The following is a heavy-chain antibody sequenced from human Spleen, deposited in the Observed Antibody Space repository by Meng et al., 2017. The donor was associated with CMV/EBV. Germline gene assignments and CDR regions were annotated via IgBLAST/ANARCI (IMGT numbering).Heavy chain of an antibody. V-gene: IGHV4-39*07. Sequence: SETLSLTCTVSGGSISSSSYYWGWIRQPPGKGLEWIGSIYYSGSTYYNPSLKSRVTISVDTSKNQFSLKLSSVTAADTAVYYCARQIAARRSGRSNSLDYWSQGTLVTVSS. D-gene: IGHD6-6*01. CDR1: GGSISSSSYY. CDR2: IYYSGST. CDR3: ARQIAARRSGRSNSLDY. J-gene: IGHJ4*02.